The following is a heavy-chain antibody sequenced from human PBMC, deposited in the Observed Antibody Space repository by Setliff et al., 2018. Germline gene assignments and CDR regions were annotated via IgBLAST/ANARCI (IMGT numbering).Heavy chain of an antibody. CDR3: ARVTPDYYYYYGMDV. D-gene: IGHD5-18*01. CDR1: GYSFTSYW. V-gene: IGHV5-51*01. Sequence: GESLKISCKGSGYSFTSYWIGWVRQMPGKGLEWMGILYPGDSDTRYSPSFQGQVTISADKSISTAYLQWSSLKASDTAMYYCARVTPDYYYYYGMDVWGQGTTVTVSS. J-gene: IGHJ6*02. CDR2: LYPGDSDT.